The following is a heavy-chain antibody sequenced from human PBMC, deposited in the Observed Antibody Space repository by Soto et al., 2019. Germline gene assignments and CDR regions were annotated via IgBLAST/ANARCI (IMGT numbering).Heavy chain of an antibody. CDR2: ISAYNGNT. Sequence: GASLKVSCKASGYTFTSYGISWVRQAPGQGLEWMGWISAYNGNTNYAQKLQGRVTMTTDTSASTAYMELRSLRSDDTAVYYCARDGDIVVVVAAPGWFDPWGQGTLVTVSS. V-gene: IGHV1-18*01. J-gene: IGHJ5*02. CDR1: GYTFTSYG. CDR3: ARDGDIVVVVAAPGWFDP. D-gene: IGHD2-15*01.